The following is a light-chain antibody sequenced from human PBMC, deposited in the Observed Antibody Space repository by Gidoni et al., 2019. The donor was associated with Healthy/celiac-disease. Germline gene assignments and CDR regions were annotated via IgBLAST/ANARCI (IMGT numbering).Light chain of an antibody. CDR1: QGISSY. Sequence: AIRMTQSPSSFSASTGDRVTITCRASQGISSYLAWYQQKPGKAPKLLIYAASTLQSGVPSRFSGSGSGTDFTLTISCLQSEDFATYYCQQYYSYPVTFGPXTKVDIK. V-gene: IGKV1-8*01. CDR3: QQYYSYPVT. CDR2: AAS. J-gene: IGKJ3*01.